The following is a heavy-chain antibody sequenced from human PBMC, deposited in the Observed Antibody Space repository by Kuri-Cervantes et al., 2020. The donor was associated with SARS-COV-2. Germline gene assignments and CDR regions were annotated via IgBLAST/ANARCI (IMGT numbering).Heavy chain of an antibody. Sequence: GESLKISCAASGFTFSSYAMHWVRQAPGKGLEWVAVISYDGSNKYYADSVKGRFTISRDNSKNTLYLQMNSLRAEDTAVYYCARGLGGYSSPTNWFDPWGQGTLVTVSS. CDR1: GFTFSSYA. CDR2: ISYDGSNK. CDR3: ARGLGGYSSPTNWFDP. J-gene: IGHJ5*02. V-gene: IGHV3-30-3*01. D-gene: IGHD6-19*01.